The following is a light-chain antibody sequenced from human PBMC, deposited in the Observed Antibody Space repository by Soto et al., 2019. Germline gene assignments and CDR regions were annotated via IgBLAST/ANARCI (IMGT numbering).Light chain of an antibody. J-gene: IGKJ4*01. CDR2: AAS. CDR1: QGINNH. V-gene: IGKV1-27*01. Sequence: DFQMTQSPSSLSASVGDRVTITCRASQGINNHLAWFQQKPGKVPKVLIYAASTLQSGVPSRFRVSGPGTDFTLTISSLQPEDVATYYCQNYNSAPPAGTFGGGTKVEIK. CDR3: QNYNSAPPAGT.